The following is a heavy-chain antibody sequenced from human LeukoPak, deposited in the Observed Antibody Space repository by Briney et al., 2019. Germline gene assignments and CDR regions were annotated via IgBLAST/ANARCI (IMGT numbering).Heavy chain of an antibody. Sequence: ASVKVSRKASGYTFTSYGISWVRQAPGQGLEWVGWISAYNRDTNYAQKVQGRVTMTTDTSTTTAYMELRSLRSDDTAVYYCARDTSGGPYFDYWGQGTLVTVAS. CDR1: GYTFTSYG. CDR2: ISAYNRDT. CDR3: ARDTSGGPYFDY. D-gene: IGHD4-23*01. V-gene: IGHV1-18*01. J-gene: IGHJ4*02.